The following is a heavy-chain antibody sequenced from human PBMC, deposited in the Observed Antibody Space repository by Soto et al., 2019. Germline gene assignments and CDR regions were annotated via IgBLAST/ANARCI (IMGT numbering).Heavy chain of an antibody. V-gene: IGHV3-48*02. Sequence: EVQLVESGGGLVQPGGSVRLSCAASGFTFSTYSMNWVRQAPGKGLEWVSFISSSGGTIYYADSVKGRFTICRDNAKNSLYLQMNSLSDEDTAVYYCARLSVRYCSGGSCSQLDYWGQGTLVTVSS. CDR1: GFTFSTYS. CDR3: ARLSVRYCSGGSCSQLDY. J-gene: IGHJ4*02. CDR2: ISSSGGTI. D-gene: IGHD2-15*01.